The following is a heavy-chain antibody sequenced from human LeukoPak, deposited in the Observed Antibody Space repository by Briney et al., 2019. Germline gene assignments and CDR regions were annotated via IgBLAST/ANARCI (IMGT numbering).Heavy chain of an antibody. D-gene: IGHD5-18*01. J-gene: IGHJ4*02. CDR2: ISSSSSYI. CDR3: AREISQGYSYGL. CDR1: GFTFSSYS. V-gene: IGHV3-21*01. Sequence: GGSLRLSCAASGFTFSSYSMNWVRQAPGKGLEWVSSISSSSSYIYYADSVKGRFTISRDNAKNSLYLQMNSLRAEDTAVYYCAREISQGYSYGLWGRGTLVTVSS.